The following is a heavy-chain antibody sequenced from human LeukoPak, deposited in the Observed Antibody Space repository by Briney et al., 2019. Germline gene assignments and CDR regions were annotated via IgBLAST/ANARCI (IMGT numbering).Heavy chain of an antibody. CDR1: GGSFSGYY. CDR2: INHSGST. D-gene: IGHD5-18*01. J-gene: IGHJ6*03. Sequence: SETLSLTCAVYGGSFSGYYWSWIRQPPGKGLEWIGEINHSGSTNYNPSLKSRVTISVDTSKNQFSLKLSSVTAADTAVYYCARWPLGYSFYYYMDVWGKGTTVTVSS. CDR3: ARWPLGYSFYYYMDV. V-gene: IGHV4-34*01.